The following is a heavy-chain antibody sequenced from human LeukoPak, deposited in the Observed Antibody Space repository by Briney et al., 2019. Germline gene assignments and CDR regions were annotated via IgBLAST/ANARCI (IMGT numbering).Heavy chain of an antibody. Sequence: PGGSLRLSCAASGFTFSSYSMNWVRQAPGKGLEWVPSISSSSSYIYYADSVKGRFTISRDNAKNSLYLQMNSLRAEDTAVYYCARSYYDILTGYPPTPTFDPWGQGTLVTVSS. CDR3: ARSYYDILTGYPPTPTFDP. D-gene: IGHD3-9*01. CDR2: ISSSSSYI. V-gene: IGHV3-21*01. J-gene: IGHJ5*02. CDR1: GFTFSSYS.